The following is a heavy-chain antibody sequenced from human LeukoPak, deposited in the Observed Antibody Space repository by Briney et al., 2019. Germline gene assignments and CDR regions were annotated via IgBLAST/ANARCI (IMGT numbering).Heavy chain of an antibody. CDR1: GGSISSYY. CDR3: ARSVEGYCSGGSCYSYYYYMDV. CDR2: IYYSGST. Sequence: PSETLSLTCTVSGGSISSYYWSWIRQPPGKGLELIGYIYYSGSTSYNPSLKSRVTISLDTSKNQFSLKLSSVTAADTAVYYCARSVEGYCSGGSCYSYYYYMDVWGKGTTVTVSS. J-gene: IGHJ6*03. D-gene: IGHD2-15*01. V-gene: IGHV4-59*01.